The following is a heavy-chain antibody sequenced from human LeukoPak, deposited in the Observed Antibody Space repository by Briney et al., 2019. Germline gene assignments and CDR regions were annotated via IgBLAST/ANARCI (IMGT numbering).Heavy chain of an antibody. Sequence: GGSLRLSCAASGFTFSSYGMHWVRQAPGKGLEWVAVISYDGSNKYYADSVKGRFTISRDNSKNTLYLQMNSLRAEDTAAYYCAKAGIAAAGFDPWGQGTLVTVSS. V-gene: IGHV3-30*18. CDR2: ISYDGSNK. J-gene: IGHJ5*02. CDR3: AKAGIAAAGFDP. CDR1: GFTFSSYG. D-gene: IGHD6-13*01.